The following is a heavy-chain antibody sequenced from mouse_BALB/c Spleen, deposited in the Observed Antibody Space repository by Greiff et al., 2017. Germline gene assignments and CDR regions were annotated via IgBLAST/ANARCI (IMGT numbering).Heavy chain of an antibody. Sequence: QVTLKVSGPGILQPSQTLSLTCSFSGFSLSTSGMAVIWIRQPSGKGLEWLAHIYWDDDKRYNPSLKSRLTISKDTSRNQVFLKITSVDTADTATYYCARRASFYAMDYWGQGTSVTVSS. CDR3: ARRASFYAMDY. CDR1: GFSLSTSGMA. V-gene: IGHV8-12*01. CDR2: IYWDDDK. D-gene: IGHD6-1*01. J-gene: IGHJ4*01.